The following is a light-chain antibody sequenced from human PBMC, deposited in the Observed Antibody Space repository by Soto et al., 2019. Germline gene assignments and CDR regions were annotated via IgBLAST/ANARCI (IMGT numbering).Light chain of an antibody. CDR3: QSADNSGIYYV. Sequence: YELTQTPSVSVSPGQKARITCSGDALPKQNAYWYQQKPGQAPVLVIYKDIERPSGIPERFSGSSSGTTVTLTISRVQAEDEADYYCQSADNSGIYYVFGTGTKVTVL. CDR1: ALPKQN. V-gene: IGLV3-25*03. CDR2: KDI. J-gene: IGLJ1*01.